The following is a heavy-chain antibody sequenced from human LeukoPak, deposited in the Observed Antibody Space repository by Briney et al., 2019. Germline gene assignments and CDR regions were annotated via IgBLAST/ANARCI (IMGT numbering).Heavy chain of an antibody. D-gene: IGHD2-21*02. CDR1: GFTVSTNY. CDR3: ARERMTFNAFDI. V-gene: IGHV3-53*01. CDR2: IYSGGST. Sequence: GGSLRLSFAASGFTVSTNYMSWVRKAPGKGLGGVSVIYSGGSTYYADSVKGRFTISRDNSKNTLYLQMNSLRAEDTAVYYCARERMTFNAFDIWGQGTMVTVSS. J-gene: IGHJ3*02.